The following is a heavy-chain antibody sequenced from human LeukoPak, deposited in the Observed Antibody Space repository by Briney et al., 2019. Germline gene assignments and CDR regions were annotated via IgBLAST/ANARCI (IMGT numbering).Heavy chain of an antibody. J-gene: IGHJ6*03. Sequence: GGSLRLSCAASGFTFSSYGMHWVRQAPGKGLEWVAFIRYDGSNKYYADSVKGRFTISRDNSKNTLYLQMNSLRAEDTAVYYCAKGKSYYYYYMDVWGKGTTVTVSS. CDR1: GFTFSSYG. CDR3: AKGKSYYYYYMDV. CDR2: IRYDGSNK. V-gene: IGHV3-30*02.